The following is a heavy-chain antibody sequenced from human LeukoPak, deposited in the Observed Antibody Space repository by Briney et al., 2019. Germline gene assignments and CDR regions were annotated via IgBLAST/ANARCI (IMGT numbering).Heavy chain of an antibody. J-gene: IGHJ3*02. CDR2: ISAYNGNT. Sequence: ASVKVSCKASGGTFSSYAISWVRQAPGQGLEWMGRISAYNGNTNYAQKLQGRVTMTTDTSTSTAYMELRSLRSDDTAVYYCARDYGSAFDAFDIWGQGTMVTVSS. CDR3: ARDYGSAFDAFDI. V-gene: IGHV1-18*01. D-gene: IGHD3-10*01. CDR1: GGTFSSYA.